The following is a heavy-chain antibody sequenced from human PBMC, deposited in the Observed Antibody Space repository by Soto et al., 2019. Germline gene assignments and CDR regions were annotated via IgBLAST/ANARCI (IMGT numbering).Heavy chain of an antibody. Sequence: GGSLRLSCAASGITFSSYTMSWVRQAPGKGLEWVSGISATGGSTYYADSVKGRFTFSRDSSKNTLYLQMNSLRAEDTAVYYCAKGFIRDCGGDCTVDTWGQGTLVTVSS. V-gene: IGHV3-23*01. CDR3: AKGFIRDCGGDCTVDT. D-gene: IGHD2-21*02. J-gene: IGHJ5*02. CDR2: ISATGGST. CDR1: GITFSSYT.